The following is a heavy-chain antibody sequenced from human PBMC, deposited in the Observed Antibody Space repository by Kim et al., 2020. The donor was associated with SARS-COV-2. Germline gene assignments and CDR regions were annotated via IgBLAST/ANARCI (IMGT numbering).Heavy chain of an antibody. CDR2: INHSGST. V-gene: IGHV4-34*01. D-gene: IGHD5-12*01. J-gene: IGHJ4*01. CDR1: GGSFSGYY. CDR3: ARLISIIVATPTYYFDY. Sequence: SETLSLTCAVYGGSFSGYYWSWIRQPPGKGLEWIGEINHSGSTNYNPSLKSRVTISVDTSKNQFSLKLSSVTAADTAVYYCARLISIIVATPTYYFDYWG.